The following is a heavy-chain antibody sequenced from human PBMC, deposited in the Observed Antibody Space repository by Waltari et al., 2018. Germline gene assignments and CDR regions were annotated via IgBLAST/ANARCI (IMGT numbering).Heavy chain of an antibody. CDR2: ISSSSSTI. J-gene: IGHJ6*03. CDR3: ARVKKDPVDYYYYYMDV. V-gene: IGHV3-48*04. CDR1: GFTFSSYS. Sequence: EVQLVESGGGLVQPGGSLRLSCAASGFTFSSYSMNWVRQAPGKGLEWVSYISSSSSTISYADSVKGRFTISRDNAKNSLYLKMNSRRAEDTAVYYCARVKKDPVDYYYYYMDVGGKGTTVTVSS.